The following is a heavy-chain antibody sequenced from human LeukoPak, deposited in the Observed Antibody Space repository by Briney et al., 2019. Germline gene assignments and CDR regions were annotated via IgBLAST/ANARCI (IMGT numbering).Heavy chain of an antibody. D-gene: IGHD3-10*01. J-gene: IGHJ4*02. V-gene: IGHV1-69*13. CDR3: ARVNTMVRGVLDY. CDR2: IIPIFGTA. CDR1: GGTFSSYA. Sequence: SVKVSCKASGGTFSSYAISWVRQAPGQGLEWMGGIIPIFGTANYAQKFQGRVTITADESTSTAYMELSSLRSEDTAVYYCARVNTMVRGVLDYWGQGTLVTVPS.